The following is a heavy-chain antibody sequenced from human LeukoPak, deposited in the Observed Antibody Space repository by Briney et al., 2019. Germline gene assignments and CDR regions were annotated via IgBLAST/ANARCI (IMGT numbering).Heavy chain of an antibody. CDR3: ARAYGDYVTLFDY. CDR1: GYTFSSYG. Sequence: ASVKVSCKASGYTFSSYGISWVRQAPGQGLEWMGWISPYNDNRNYAQKLQGRVTMTTDTSTSTAYMELRSLRSDDTAVYYCARAYGDYVTLFDYWGQGTLVTVSS. J-gene: IGHJ4*02. V-gene: IGHV1-18*01. D-gene: IGHD4-17*01. CDR2: ISPYNDNR.